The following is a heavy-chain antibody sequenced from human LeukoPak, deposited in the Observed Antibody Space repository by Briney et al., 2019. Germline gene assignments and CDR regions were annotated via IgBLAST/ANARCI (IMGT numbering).Heavy chain of an antibody. V-gene: IGHV4-59*08. CDR2: VYNNANT. Sequence: SETLSLTCAVSGGSISNYYWTWIRQPPGTGLEWIGYVYNNANTNYNPSLRSRVAISMDASKNQFSLQLNSVTAADTAVYYCARRNVLTEGEAFDIWGQGTLVTVSS. D-gene: IGHD3-16*01. J-gene: IGHJ3*02. CDR1: GGSISNYY. CDR3: ARRNVLTEGEAFDI.